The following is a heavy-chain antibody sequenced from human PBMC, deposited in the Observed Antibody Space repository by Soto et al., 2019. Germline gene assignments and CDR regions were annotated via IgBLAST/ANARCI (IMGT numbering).Heavy chain of an antibody. D-gene: IGHD1-26*01. V-gene: IGHV3-48*02. CDR2: ISSSSSTI. CDR3: AREGEGELRRYYYYYYGMDV. J-gene: IGHJ6*02. Sequence: GGSLRLSCAASGFTFSSYSMNWVRQAPGKGLEWVSYISSSSSTIYYADSVKGRFTISRDNAKNSLYLQMNSLRDEDTAVYYCAREGEGELRRYYYYYYGMDVWGQGTTVTVSS. CDR1: GFTFSSYS.